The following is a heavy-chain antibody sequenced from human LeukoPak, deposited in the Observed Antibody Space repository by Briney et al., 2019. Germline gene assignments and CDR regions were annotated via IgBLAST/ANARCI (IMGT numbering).Heavy chain of an antibody. CDR2: IWYDGSNK. J-gene: IGHJ4*02. V-gene: IGHV3-33*01. Sequence: SGGSLRLSCAASGFTFSSYGMHWVRQAPGKGLEWVAVIWYDGSNKYYADSVKGRFTISRDNSKNTLYLQMNSLRAEDTAVYYCARDGHSSGYYLDYWGQGTLVTVSS. D-gene: IGHD3-22*01. CDR1: GFTFSSYG. CDR3: ARDGHSSGYYLDY.